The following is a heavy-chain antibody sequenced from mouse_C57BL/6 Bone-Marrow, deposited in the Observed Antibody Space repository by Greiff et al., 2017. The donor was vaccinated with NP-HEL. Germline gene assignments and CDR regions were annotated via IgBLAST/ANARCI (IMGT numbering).Heavy chain of an antibody. CDR3: AKDYYGSSPY. CDR1: GYTFTSYG. CDR2: IYPRSGNT. D-gene: IGHD1-1*01. J-gene: IGHJ2*01. V-gene: IGHV1-81*01. Sequence: VKLQESGAELARPGASVKLSCKASGYTFTSYGISWVKQRTGQGLEWIGEIYPRSGNTYYNEKFKGKATLTADKSSSTAYMELRSLTSEDSAVYFCAKDYYGSSPYWGQGTTLTVSS.